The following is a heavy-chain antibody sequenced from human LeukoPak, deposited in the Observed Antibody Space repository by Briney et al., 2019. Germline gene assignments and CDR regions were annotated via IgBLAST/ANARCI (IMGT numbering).Heavy chain of an antibody. CDR3: AKYSSRCNDYYAMDV. D-gene: IGHD6-13*01. CDR1: GFSFSSYG. V-gene: IGHV3-30*18. J-gene: IGHJ6*02. CDR2: VSDDGSHK. Sequence: GGSLRLSCAASGFSFSSYGLNWVRQAPGKGLDWVAVVSDDGSHKQYADSVKGRFTVSRDNSEETLYLQMNSLRAEDTAVYYCAKYSSRCNDYYAMDVWGQGTTVTVSS.